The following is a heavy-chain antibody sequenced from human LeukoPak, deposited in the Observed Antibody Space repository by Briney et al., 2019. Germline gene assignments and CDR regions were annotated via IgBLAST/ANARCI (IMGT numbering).Heavy chain of an antibody. J-gene: IGHJ5*02. CDR1: GGTFSSYA. CDR2: IIPILGIA. CDR3: ARDPLGIVVVPAAIRTAWFDP. Sequence: ASVKVSCKASGGTFSSYAISWVRQAPGQGLEWMGRIIPILGIANYAQKFQGRATITADKSTSTAYMELSSLRSEDTAVYYCARDPLGIVVVPAAIRTAWFDPWGQGTLVTVSS. D-gene: IGHD2-2*03. V-gene: IGHV1-69*04.